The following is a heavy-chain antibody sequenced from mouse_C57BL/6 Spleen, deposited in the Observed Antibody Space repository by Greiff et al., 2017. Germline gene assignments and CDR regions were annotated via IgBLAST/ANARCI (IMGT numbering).Heavy chain of an antibody. V-gene: IGHV1-54*01. Sequence: QVQLQQSGAELVRPGTSVKVSCKASGYAFTNYLIEWVKQRPGQGLEWIGVINPGSGGTNYNEKFKGKATMTVDKYSRTAYMQLSSLTSADSAVXVCARREDVYDGGDYWGQGTTLTVSS. J-gene: IGHJ2*01. CDR3: ARREDVYDGGDY. D-gene: IGHD2-2*01. CDR1: GYAFTNYL. CDR2: INPGSGGT.